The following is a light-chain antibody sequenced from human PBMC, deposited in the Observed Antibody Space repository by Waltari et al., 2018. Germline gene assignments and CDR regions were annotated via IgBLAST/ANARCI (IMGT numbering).Light chain of an antibody. Sequence: DIVMTQSPDSLAVSLGERATINCKSSQSVLYSSNNKNYLAWYQQKPGQPPKLRIYWASTRESGVPDRFSGSGAGTDFTLTINSLQAEDVAVYYCQQYYSTPGPTFGGGTKVEIK. CDR2: WAS. CDR1: QSVLYSSNNKNY. V-gene: IGKV4-1*01. CDR3: QQYYSTPGPT. J-gene: IGKJ4*01.